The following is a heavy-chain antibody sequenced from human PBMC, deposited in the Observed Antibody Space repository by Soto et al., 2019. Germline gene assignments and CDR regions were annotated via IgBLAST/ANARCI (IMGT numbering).Heavy chain of an antibody. V-gene: IGHV3-7*03. J-gene: IGHJ4*02. D-gene: IGHD3-16*01. CDR1: GFTFDDYA. CDR2: IKADGSET. CDR3: AKGGHIDF. Sequence: EVQLVESGGGLVQPGRSLRLSCAASGFTFDDYAMHWVRQAPGTGLEWVANIKADGSETYYVDSVRGRFTISRDNAKTSLYLQMNSLRAEDTAVYYCAKGGHIDFCGQGTLVTVSS.